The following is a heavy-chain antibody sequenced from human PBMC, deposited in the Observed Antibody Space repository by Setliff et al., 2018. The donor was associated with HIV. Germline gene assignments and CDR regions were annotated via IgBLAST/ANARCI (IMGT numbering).Heavy chain of an antibody. CDR2: VNPRGGKA. J-gene: IGHJ4*02. CDR1: GYSFSSYY. D-gene: IGHD3-22*01. Sequence: ASVKVSCKASGYSFSSYYVHWVRQAPGQGLEWMGIVNPRGGKANYAQRFHGRLTVTTDTSTSTVYMELRGLRSDDTAVYYCARDRSSTGDYNEEHLFEYWGRGTQVTVSS. CDR3: ARDRSSTGDYNEEHLFEY. V-gene: IGHV1-46*01.